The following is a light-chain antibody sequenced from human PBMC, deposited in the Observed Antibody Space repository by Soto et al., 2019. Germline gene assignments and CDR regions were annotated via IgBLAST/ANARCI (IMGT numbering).Light chain of an antibody. CDR1: QTVDHAY. V-gene: IGKV3-20*01. Sequence: VLTQYPGTLSLSLGDRATLSCRASQTVDHAYVAWYQQRPGQAPSLLIYGASTRAADVPERFSGSGSGTDFTLTISRLEPEDSAVYYCQQYGNSPWTFGQGTKVEIK. CDR3: QQYGNSPWT. J-gene: IGKJ1*01. CDR2: GAS.